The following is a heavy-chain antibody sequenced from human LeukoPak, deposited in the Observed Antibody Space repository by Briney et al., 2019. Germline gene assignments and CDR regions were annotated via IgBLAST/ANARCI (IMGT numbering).Heavy chain of an antibody. CDR1: GFTFRDNW. CDR2: IYSGGNT. CDR3: ARGEWELFYYFDH. V-gene: IGHV3-66*01. D-gene: IGHD1-26*01. Sequence: PGGSLRLSCAASGFTFRDNWMTWVRQAPGKGLEWVSTIYSGGNTYYADSVKGRFTFSRDSSKNTLYLLMNSLRAEDTAVYYCARGEWELFYYFDHWGQGTLVTVSS. J-gene: IGHJ4*02.